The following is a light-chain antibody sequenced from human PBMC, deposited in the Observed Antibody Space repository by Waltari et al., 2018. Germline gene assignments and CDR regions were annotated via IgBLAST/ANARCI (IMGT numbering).Light chain of an antibody. CDR1: PSTVGRYAL. J-gene: IGLJ1*01. V-gene: IGLV2-23*02. CDR3: CSYAGRGTYV. Sequence: QSALTQPASVSGTPGQSITISCPGPPSTVGRYALSPWYQQHPGEAPKLLICEVFKRPPDISSRFSGSKSGSTASLTISGLQPEDEADYYCCSYAGRGTYVFGSGTKVTVL. CDR2: EVF.